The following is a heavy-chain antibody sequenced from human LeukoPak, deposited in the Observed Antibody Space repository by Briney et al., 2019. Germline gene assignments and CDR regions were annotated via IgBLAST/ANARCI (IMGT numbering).Heavy chain of an antibody. V-gene: IGHV1-69*13. D-gene: IGHD3-22*01. Sequence: ASVKVSCKASGGTFSSYAISWVRQAPGQGLEWMGGIIPTFGTANYAQKFQGRVTITADESTSTAYMELSSLRSEDTAVYYCARQGHYYDSSGPGRYNWFDPWGQGTLVTVSS. CDR2: IIPTFGTA. J-gene: IGHJ5*02. CDR1: GGTFSSYA. CDR3: ARQGHYYDSSGPGRYNWFDP.